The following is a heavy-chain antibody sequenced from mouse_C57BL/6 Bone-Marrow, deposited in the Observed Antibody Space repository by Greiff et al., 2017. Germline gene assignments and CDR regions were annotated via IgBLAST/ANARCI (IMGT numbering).Heavy chain of an antibody. CDR3: ARETAQVYFDY. CDR2: IDPSDSYT. CDR1: GYTFTSYW. D-gene: IGHD3-2*02. Sequence: QVQLQQPGAELVMPGASVKLSCKASGYTFTSYWMHWVKQRPGQGLEWIGEIDPSDSYTNYNQKFKGKSTLTVDKSSSTAYMQLSSLTSEASAVYDCARETAQVYFDYWGQGTTLTVSS. V-gene: IGHV1-69*01. J-gene: IGHJ2*01.